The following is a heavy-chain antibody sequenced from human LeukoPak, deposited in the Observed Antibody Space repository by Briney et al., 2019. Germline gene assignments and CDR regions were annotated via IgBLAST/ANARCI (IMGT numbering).Heavy chain of an antibody. D-gene: IGHD3-10*01. V-gene: IGHV4-61*08. CDR3: ARGRLGGSGSYYNVLDY. Sequence: SETLSLTCTVSGGSISSGGYYWSWIRQPPGKGLEWIGYISYSGSTNYNPSLKSRVTISVDTSRNQFSLKLSSVTAADTAVYYCARGRLGGSGSYYNVLDYWGQGTLVTVSS. J-gene: IGHJ4*02. CDR1: GGSISSGGYY. CDR2: ISYSGST.